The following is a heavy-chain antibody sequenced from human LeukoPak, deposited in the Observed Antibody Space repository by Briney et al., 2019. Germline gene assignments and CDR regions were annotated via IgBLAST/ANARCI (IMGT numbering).Heavy chain of an antibody. CDR1: GFTFKNAW. V-gene: IGHV3-30*18. Sequence: AGGSLRLSCAASGFTFKNAWMSWVRQAPGKGLEWVAVISYDGSNKYYADSVKGRFTISRDNSKNTLYLQMNSLRAEDTAVYYCAKDAGYYDSTTGFDIWGQGTMVTVSS. CDR2: ISYDGSNK. CDR3: AKDAGYYDSTTGFDI. D-gene: IGHD3-22*01. J-gene: IGHJ3*02.